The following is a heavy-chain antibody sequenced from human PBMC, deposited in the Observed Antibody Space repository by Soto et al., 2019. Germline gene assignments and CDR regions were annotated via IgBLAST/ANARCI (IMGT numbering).Heavy chain of an antibody. V-gene: IGHV3-23*01. J-gene: IGHJ5*02. CDR3: AKDNSGWDGWFDP. CDR1: GFTFSSYA. Sequence: EVQLLESGGGLVQPGGSLRLSCAASGFTFSSYAMTWVRQAPGKGLEWVSTISGSGGSTYHADAVEGRLTISRDNSKSTLYLQMNSLRVEDTALYYCAKDNSGWDGWFDPWGHGTLVTVSS. D-gene: IGHD5-12*01. CDR2: ISGSGGST.